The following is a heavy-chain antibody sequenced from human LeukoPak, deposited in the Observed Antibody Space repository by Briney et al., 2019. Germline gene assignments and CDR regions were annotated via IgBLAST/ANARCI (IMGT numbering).Heavy chain of an antibody. CDR1: GFTFSSYW. J-gene: IGHJ4*02. Sequence: PGGSLRLSCAASGFTFSSYWMSWVRQAPGKGLEWVANIKQDGSEKYYVDSVKGRFTVSTDSAKNSLFLQMNSLRAEDTAVYYCASLQTDPTIVNGFWGQGTLVTVSS. CDR3: ASLQTDPTIVNGF. D-gene: IGHD5-24*01. CDR2: IKQDGSEK. V-gene: IGHV3-7*01.